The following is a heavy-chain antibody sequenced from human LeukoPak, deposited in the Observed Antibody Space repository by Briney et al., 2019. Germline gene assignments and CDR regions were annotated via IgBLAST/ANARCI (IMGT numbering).Heavy chain of an antibody. V-gene: IGHV3-73*01. CDR3: TRDRGTYTWFDP. CDR2: IDKKDNLYAT. D-gene: IGHD2-15*01. J-gene: IGHJ5*02. CDR1: GFTFSGSA. Sequence: GGSLKLSCVASGFTFSGSAVHWVRQSSGKGLEWVGHIDKKDNLYATAYAESVKGRFTISRDDSKDTAFLHMDSLKTEDTALYYCTRDRGTYTWFDPFGQGTLVIVSS.